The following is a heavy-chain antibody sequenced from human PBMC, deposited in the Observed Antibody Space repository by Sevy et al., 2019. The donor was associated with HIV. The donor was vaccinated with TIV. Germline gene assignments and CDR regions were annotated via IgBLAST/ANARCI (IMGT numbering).Heavy chain of an antibody. D-gene: IGHD2-15*01. V-gene: IGHV1-69*13. CDR1: GGTFCSYA. CDR3: ARTTVEVPVVVVAADYYYGMDV. CDR2: IIPIFGTA. Sequence: ASVKVSCKASGGTFCSYAISWVRQAPGQGLEWMGGIIPIFGTANYAQKFQGRVTITADESTSTAYMELSSLRSEDTAVYYCARTTVEVPVVVVAADYYYGMDVWGQGTTVTVSS. J-gene: IGHJ6*02.